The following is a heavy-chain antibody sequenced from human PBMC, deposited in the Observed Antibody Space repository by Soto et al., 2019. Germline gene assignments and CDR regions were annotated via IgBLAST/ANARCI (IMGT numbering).Heavy chain of an antibody. CDR3: ARAYLGRLPRRADYYYAMDV. Sequence: SLGLSCAASGFSFRDYDMHWVRQRKGKGLEWVSALGAARDPYYVGSVKGRFSVSRDNAQNSLFLQMNNLRVDDTAVYFCARAYLGRLPRRADYYYAMDVWGRGTTVTVSS. J-gene: IGHJ6*02. CDR2: LGAARDP. D-gene: IGHD1-26*01. CDR1: GFSFRDYD. V-gene: IGHV3-13*05.